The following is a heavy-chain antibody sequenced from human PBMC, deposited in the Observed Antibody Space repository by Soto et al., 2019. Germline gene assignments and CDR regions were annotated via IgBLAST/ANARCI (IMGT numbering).Heavy chain of an antibody. D-gene: IGHD5-12*01. CDR2: IIPIFGTA. J-gene: IGHJ6*02. V-gene: IGHV1-69*13. Sequence: SVKVSCKASGGTFSSYAISWVRQAPGQGFEWMGGIIPIFGTANYAQKFQGRVTITADESTSTAYMELSSLRSEDTAVYYCASLGYSGYDSRNYGMDVFGQATTVTVSS. CDR1: GGTFSSYA. CDR3: ASLGYSGYDSRNYGMDV.